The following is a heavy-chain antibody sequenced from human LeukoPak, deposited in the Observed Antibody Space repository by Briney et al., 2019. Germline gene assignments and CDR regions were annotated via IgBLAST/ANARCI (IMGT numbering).Heavy chain of an antibody. V-gene: IGHV3-21*01. D-gene: IGHD3-10*01. CDR2: ISSSSSYI. Sequence: GGSLRLSCAASGFTFSSYSMNWVRQAPGKGLEWVSSISSSSSYIYYADSVKGRFTISRDNAKNSLYLQMNSLRAEDTAVYYCAGDSTTHYGSGSYTWGQGTLVTVSS. J-gene: IGHJ4*02. CDR3: AGDSTTHYGSGSYT. CDR1: GFTFSSYS.